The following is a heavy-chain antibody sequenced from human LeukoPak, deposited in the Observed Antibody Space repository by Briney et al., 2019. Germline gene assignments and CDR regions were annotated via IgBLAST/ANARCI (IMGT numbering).Heavy chain of an antibody. V-gene: IGHV3-13*01. CDR2: IGTAGDT. CDR1: GFTFSSYD. D-gene: IGHD3-22*01. Sequence: GGSLRLSCAASGFTFSSYDMHWVRQATGKGLEWVSAIGTAGDTYYPGSVKGRFTISRENAKNSLYLQMNSLRAEDTAVYYCARAAYYYDSSGYPLWYFDYWGQGTLVTVSS. CDR3: ARAAYYYDSSGYPLWYFDY. J-gene: IGHJ4*02.